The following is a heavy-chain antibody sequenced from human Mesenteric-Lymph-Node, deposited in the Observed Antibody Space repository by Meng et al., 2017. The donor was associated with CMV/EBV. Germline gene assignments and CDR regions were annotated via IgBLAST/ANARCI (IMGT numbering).Heavy chain of an antibody. Sequence: SETLSLTCTVSGYPISSGYYWGWIRQPPGKGLEWIGSVYYSGNTYHNPSLKSRVTISVDTSKNQFSLKLSSVTAADTAVYYCAREYSSGWYVVDYWGQGTLVTVSS. V-gene: IGHV4-38-2*02. CDR2: VYYSGNT. D-gene: IGHD6-19*01. CDR1: GYPISSGYY. J-gene: IGHJ4*02. CDR3: AREYSSGWYVVDY.